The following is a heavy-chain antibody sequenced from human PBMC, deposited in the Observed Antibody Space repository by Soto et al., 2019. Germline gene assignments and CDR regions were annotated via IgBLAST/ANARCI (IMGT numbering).Heavy chain of an antibody. V-gene: IGHV4-31*03. Sequence: SETLSLTCTVSGGSISSGGYYWSWIRQHPGKGLEWIGYIYYSGSTYYNPSLKSRVTISVDTSKNQFSLKLSSVTAADTAVYYCAREVGSCGGDCPYYFDYWGQGTLVTVSS. D-gene: IGHD2-21*02. CDR3: AREVGSCGGDCPYYFDY. CDR2: IYYSGST. J-gene: IGHJ4*02. CDR1: GGSISSGGYY.